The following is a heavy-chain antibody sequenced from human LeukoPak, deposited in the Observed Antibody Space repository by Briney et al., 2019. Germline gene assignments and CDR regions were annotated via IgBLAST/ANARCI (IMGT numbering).Heavy chain of an antibody. D-gene: IGHD3-16*02. J-gene: IGHJ4*02. Sequence: SETLSLTCAVSGVSITSGGYSWSWLRQPPGKGLEWIGYIYHSGSTYYNPSLKSRVTISVDRSKNQFSLKLSSVTAADTAVYYCALLRLGELSGVDYWGQGTLVTVSS. V-gene: IGHV4-30-2*01. CDR3: ALLRLGELSGVDY. CDR2: IYHSGST. CDR1: GVSITSGGYS.